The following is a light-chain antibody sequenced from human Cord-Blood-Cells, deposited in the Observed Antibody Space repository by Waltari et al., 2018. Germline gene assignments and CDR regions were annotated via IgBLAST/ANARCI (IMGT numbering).Light chain of an antibody. CDR1: SSDVGGYNY. J-gene: IGLJ2*01. V-gene: IGLV2-11*01. Sequence: QSALTQPRSVSGSPGQSVTISCTGTSSDVGGYNYVSWYQQHPGKAPKLMIYDVSNRPSGVPDRFSGSKSGNMASLTISGLQAEDEADYYCCSYAGSYTLVFGGGTKLTVL. CDR3: CSYAGSYTLV. CDR2: DVS.